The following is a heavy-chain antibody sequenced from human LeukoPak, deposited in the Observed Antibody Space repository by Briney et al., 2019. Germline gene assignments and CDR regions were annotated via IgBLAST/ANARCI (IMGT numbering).Heavy chain of an antibody. CDR2: IYYSGST. Sequence: KTSETLSLTCTVSGGSISSSSYSWGWIRQPPGKGLEWIGSIYYSGSTYYNPSLKSRVTISVDTSKDQFSLKLSSVTAADTAVYYCARDRSSTSWYGMDVWGQGTTVTVSS. CDR1: GGSISSSSYS. V-gene: IGHV4-39*07. D-gene: IGHD2-2*01. CDR3: ARDRSSTSWYGMDV. J-gene: IGHJ6*02.